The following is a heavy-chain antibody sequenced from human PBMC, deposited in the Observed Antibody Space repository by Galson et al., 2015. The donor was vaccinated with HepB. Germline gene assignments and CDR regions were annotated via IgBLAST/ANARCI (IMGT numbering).Heavy chain of an antibody. J-gene: IGHJ4*02. Sequence: SLRLSCAASGFTFSSYAMRWVRQAPGKGLEWVSGISGSGGSTYYADSVKGRFTISRDNSKNTLYVQMNSLRAEDTAVYYCAKDQGRGGALYYFDYWGQGTLVTVSS. CDR3: AKDQGRGGALYYFDY. V-gene: IGHV3-23*01. CDR1: GFTFSSYA. D-gene: IGHD2-21*01. CDR2: ISGSGGST.